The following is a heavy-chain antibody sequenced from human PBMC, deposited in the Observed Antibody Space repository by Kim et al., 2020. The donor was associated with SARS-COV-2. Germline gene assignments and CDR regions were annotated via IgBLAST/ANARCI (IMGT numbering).Heavy chain of an antibody. V-gene: IGHV4-34*13. J-gene: IGHJ3*02. D-gene: IGHD6-13*01. Sequence: SLKSLVTIAVDTSKNQFSLKLSCVTAADTAVYYCARALGVKAAAGTFFDIWGQGTMVTVSS. CDR3: ARALGVKAAAGTFFDI.